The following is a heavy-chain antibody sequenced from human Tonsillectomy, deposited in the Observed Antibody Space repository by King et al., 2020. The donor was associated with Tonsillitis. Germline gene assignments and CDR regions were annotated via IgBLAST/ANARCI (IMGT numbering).Heavy chain of an antibody. Sequence: VQLVESGGDLVKPGGSLRLSCAASGFTFSTYSMNWVRQAPGKGLEWVSSISSTSSYIYYADSLKGRFTISRDNAKNSLFLQMNSLRAEDTAGYYCARYLSGDSSGYDAFDIWGQGTMVTVSS. CDR1: GFTFSTYS. D-gene: IGHD3-22*01. V-gene: IGHV3-21*01. CDR2: ISSTSSYI. CDR3: ARYLSGDSSGYDAFDI. J-gene: IGHJ3*02.